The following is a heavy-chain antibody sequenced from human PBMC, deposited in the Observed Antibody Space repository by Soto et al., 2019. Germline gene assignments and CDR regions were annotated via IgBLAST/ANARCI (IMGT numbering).Heavy chain of an antibody. D-gene: IGHD4-17*01. J-gene: IGHJ6*02. CDR1: GGTFSSYA. CDR3: ARGITVTTFAKDYYYYGMDV. Sequence: GASVKVSCKSSGGTFSSYAISCVRQAPGQGLEWMGGIIPIFGTANYAQKFQGRVTITADESTSTAYMELSSLRSEDTAVYYCARGITVTTFAKDYYYYGMDVWGQGTTVTVSS. V-gene: IGHV1-69*13. CDR2: IIPIFGTA.